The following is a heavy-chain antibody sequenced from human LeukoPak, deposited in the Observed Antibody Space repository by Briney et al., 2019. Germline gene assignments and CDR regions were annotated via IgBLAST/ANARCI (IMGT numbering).Heavy chain of an antibody. CDR3: AREVGSSWPYYYYYYMDV. CDR1: GFTFSTYS. CDR2: MSYGESNK. D-gene: IGHD6-13*01. J-gene: IGHJ6*03. V-gene: IGHV3-30*03. Sequence: PGGSLRLSCAASGFTFSTYSMHWVRQAPGKGLEWVAVMSYGESNKFYRDSVRGRFTISRDNSKNSLYLQMNSLRAEDTAVYYCAREVGSSWPYYYYYYMDVWGKGTTVTVSS.